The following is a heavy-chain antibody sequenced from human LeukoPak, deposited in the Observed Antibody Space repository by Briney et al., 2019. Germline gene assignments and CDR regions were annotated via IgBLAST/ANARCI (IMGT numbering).Heavy chain of an antibody. CDR3: ARAVKVDFAAYYFDY. V-gene: IGHV3-21*01. J-gene: IGHJ4*02. Sequence: GGSLRLSCAASGFTFSSYSMNWVRQAPGKGLEWVSSISSSSSYIYYADSVKGRFTISRDNAKNSLYLQMNSLRAEDTAMYYCARAVKVDFAAYYFDYWGQGTLVTVSS. CDR1: GFTFSSYS. D-gene: IGHD3-9*01. CDR2: ISSSSSYI.